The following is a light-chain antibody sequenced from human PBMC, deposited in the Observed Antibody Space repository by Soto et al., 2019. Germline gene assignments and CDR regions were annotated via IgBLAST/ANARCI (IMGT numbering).Light chain of an antibody. CDR3: QHYGYSQWT. CDR2: GVY. Sequence: EVEMTQSPATVSVSPGERVTLSCRASQGVSSNVAWYQQKPGQAPRVLIYGVYTRASGIPDRFSGSGSGTEFTLTITRLEPEDSAVYFCQHYGYSQWTFGQGTKVDIK. J-gene: IGKJ1*01. CDR1: QGVSSN. V-gene: IGKV3D-15*01.